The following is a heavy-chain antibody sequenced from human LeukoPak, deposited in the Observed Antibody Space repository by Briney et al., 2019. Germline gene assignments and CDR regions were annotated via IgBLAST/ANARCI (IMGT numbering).Heavy chain of an antibody. CDR2: INEDGSEK. CDR3: AKHWDY. Sequence: GGSLRLSCEASGFTFSSYWMSWVRQAPGKGLEWVANINEDGSEKYYVESVKGRFTVSRDNAKNSLYLQMDGLRAEDTAVYYCAKHWDYWGQGTLVTVSS. J-gene: IGHJ4*02. V-gene: IGHV3-7*05. CDR1: GFTFSSYW.